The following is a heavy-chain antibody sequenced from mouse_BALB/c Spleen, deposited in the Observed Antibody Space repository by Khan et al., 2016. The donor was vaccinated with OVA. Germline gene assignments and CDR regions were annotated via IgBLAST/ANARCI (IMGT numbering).Heavy chain of an antibody. D-gene: IGHD2-14*01. CDR1: GYSITSGY. V-gene: IGHV3-8*02. Sequence: PLQASGPSLVKPSQTLSLTCSVTGYSITSGYWSWIRKFPGNKLEYMGYMIYSGNTYYNPSLKSRLSITRHTSKNQYYLQLNSVTTEQTATYYRASSTYRDGDAYWGQGTLDTVS. J-gene: IGHJ3*01. CDR2: MIYSGNT. CDR3: ASSTYRDGDAY.